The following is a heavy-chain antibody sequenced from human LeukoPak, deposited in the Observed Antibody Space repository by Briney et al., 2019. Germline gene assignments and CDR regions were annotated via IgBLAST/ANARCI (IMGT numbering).Heavy chain of an antibody. V-gene: IGHV4-34*01. CDR3: ARTRNYDSSGYYHGFDY. J-gene: IGHJ4*02. CDR2: INHSGST. CDR1: GGSFSGYY. D-gene: IGHD3-22*01. Sequence: SETLSLTCAVYGGSFSGYYWSWIRQPPGKGLEWIGEINHSGSTNYNPSLKSRVTISVDTSKNQFSLKLSSVTDADTAVYYCARTRNYDSSGYYHGFDYWGQGTLVTVSS.